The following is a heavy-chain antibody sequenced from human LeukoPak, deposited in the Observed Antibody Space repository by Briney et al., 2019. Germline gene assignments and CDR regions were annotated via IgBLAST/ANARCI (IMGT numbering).Heavy chain of an antibody. CDR2: IIPMFRTA. CDR3: ARADSGSSDFDY. V-gene: IGHV1-69*13. J-gene: IGHJ4*02. Sequence: SVKVSCKASGGTCSSYAISWVRQASGQGLEWMGGIIPMFRTAHYAQKFQGRVTITADESTSTAYMELSTLRSDDTAVYYCARADSGSSDFDYWGQGTLVTVSS. CDR1: GGTCSSYA. D-gene: IGHD1-26*01.